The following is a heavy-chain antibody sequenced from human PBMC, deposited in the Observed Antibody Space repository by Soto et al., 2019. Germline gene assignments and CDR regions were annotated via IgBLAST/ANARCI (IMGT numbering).Heavy chain of an antibody. CDR2: IIPILAIS. CDR1: GGTFSSYT. J-gene: IGHJ6*03. Sequence: ASVKVSCKASGGTFSSYTISWVRQAPGQGLEWMGRIIPILAISNYAQKFQGRVTITADKSTSTAYMELSSLRSEDTAVYYCARDWSLAGYDLYYYMDVWGKGTTVTVSS. CDR3: ARDWSLAGYDLYYYMDV. V-gene: IGHV1-69*04. D-gene: IGHD5-12*01.